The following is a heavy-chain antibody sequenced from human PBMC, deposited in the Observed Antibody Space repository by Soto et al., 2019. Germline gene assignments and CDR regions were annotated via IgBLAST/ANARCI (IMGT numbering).Heavy chain of an antibody. CDR3: ARIRFLTGYYKFQLDAFDI. D-gene: IGHD3-9*01. CDR1: GFSLSTSGMC. Sequence: GSGPTLVNPTQTLTLTCTFSGFSLSTSGMCVSWIRQPPGKALEWLARIDWDDDKYYSTSLKTRLTISKDTSKNQVVLTMTNMDPVDTATYYCARIRFLTGYYKFQLDAFDIWGQGTMVTVSS. J-gene: IGHJ3*02. CDR2: IDWDDDK. V-gene: IGHV2-70*11.